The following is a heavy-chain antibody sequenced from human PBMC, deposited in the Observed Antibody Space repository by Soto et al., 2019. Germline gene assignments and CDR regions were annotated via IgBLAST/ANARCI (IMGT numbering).Heavy chain of an antibody. D-gene: IGHD1-1*01. V-gene: IGHV4-59*01. CDR2: IYYSGST. CDR3: WSEGTIVDSYYPYGRDV. J-gene: IGHJ6*02. Sequence: SETLSLACTVSGGSISSYYWSWIRQPPGKGLEWIGYIYYSGSTNYNLSLKSRVTISVDTSKNQFSLKLSSVTAADTAVFFCWSEGTIVDSYYPYGRDVWGQGTTVTVSS. CDR1: GGSISSYY.